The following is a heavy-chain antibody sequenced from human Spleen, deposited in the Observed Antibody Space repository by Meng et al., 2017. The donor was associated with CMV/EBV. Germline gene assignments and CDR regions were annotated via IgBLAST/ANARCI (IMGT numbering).Heavy chain of an antibody. D-gene: IGHD3-3*01. CDR2: IFYSGIT. J-gene: IGHJ3*02. CDR1: GGSSSNSAFY. CDR3: ATTKYYDFWSGYWADDAFDI. V-gene: IGHV4-39*07. Sequence: SETLSLTCTVSGGSSSNSAFYWGWIRQPPGKGLEWIGNIFYSGITYYNPSLKSRVTISVDTSKNQFSLKLSSVTAADTAVYYCATTKYYDFWSGYWADDAFDIWGQGTMVTVSS.